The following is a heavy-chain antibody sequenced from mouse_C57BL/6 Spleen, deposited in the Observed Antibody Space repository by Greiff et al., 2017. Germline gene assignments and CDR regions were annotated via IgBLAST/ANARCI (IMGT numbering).Heavy chain of an antibody. CDR3: ARGGYSGHPYYFDY. Sequence: EVQLQQSGPELVKPGASVKMSCKASGYTFTDYNMHWVKQSHGKSLEWIGYINPNNGGTSYNQKFKGKATLTVNKSSSTAYMELRSLTSEDSAVYYCARGGYSGHPYYFDYWGQGTTLTVSS. V-gene: IGHV1-22*01. J-gene: IGHJ2*01. CDR2: INPNNGGT. CDR1: GYTFTDYN. D-gene: IGHD3-1*01.